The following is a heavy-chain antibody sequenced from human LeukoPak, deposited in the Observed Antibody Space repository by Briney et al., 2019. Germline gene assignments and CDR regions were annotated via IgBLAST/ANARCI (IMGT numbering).Heavy chain of an antibody. CDR3: ARIKYYDSTEGGGYYDY. Sequence: SETLSLTCTVSGGSISSGGYYWSWIRQHPGKGLEWIGYIYCSGSTYYNPSLKSRVTISVDTSKNQFSLKLSSVTAADTAVYYCARIKYYDSTEGGGYYDYWGQGTLVTVSS. D-gene: IGHD3-22*01. V-gene: IGHV4-31*03. CDR1: GGSISSGGYY. CDR2: IYCSGST. J-gene: IGHJ4*02.